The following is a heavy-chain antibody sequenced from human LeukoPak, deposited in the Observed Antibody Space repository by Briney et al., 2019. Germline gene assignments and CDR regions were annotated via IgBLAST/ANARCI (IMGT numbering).Heavy chain of an antibody. Sequence: GGSLRLSCVGSGFTFATYGMNWVRQAPGKGLECVSAISGDGRSPYYADSVKGRFTISRDDSRNTVYLQMNSLRVEDSAVYYCARDPGAFPYFFDYWGQGTLVTVSS. V-gene: IGHV3-23*01. CDR1: GFTFATYG. CDR3: ARDPGAFPYFFDY. CDR2: ISGDGRSP. J-gene: IGHJ4*02. D-gene: IGHD4/OR15-4a*01.